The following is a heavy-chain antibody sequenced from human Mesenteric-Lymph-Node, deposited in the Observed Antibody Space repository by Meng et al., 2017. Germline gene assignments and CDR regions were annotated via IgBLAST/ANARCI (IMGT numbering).Heavy chain of an antibody. CDR2: IVAGGATT. CDR1: GFIFTRCD. CDR3: ARGSSNWPKFQH. Sequence: GESLKISCAASGFIFTRCDMGWVRQTPGKGLEWVSSIVAGGATTYYADSVKGRFTISRDNSKNSLYLQMNSLRDEDTAVYYCARGSSNWPKFQHWGQGTLVTVSS. V-gene: IGHV3-23*01. J-gene: IGHJ1*01. D-gene: IGHD6-19*01.